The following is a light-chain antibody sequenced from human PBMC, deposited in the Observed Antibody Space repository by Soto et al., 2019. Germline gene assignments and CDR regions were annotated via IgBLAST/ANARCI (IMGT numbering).Light chain of an antibody. J-gene: IGLJ7*01. CDR2: RSD. CDR3: ASWDDTLSGVV. V-gene: IGLV1-47*01. Sequence: QSVLTQPPSASGTPGQRVTMSCSGSSSNIGNNFVFWYQHLPGTAPKLLIYRSDQRPSGVPDRFSASKSGTSASLAISGLRSDDEADYYCASWDDTLSGVVFGGGTHLTVL. CDR1: SSNIGNNF.